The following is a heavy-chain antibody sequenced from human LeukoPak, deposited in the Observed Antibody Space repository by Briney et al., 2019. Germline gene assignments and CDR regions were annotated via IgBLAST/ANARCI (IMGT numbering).Heavy chain of an antibody. J-gene: IGHJ4*02. V-gene: IGHV1-24*01. CDR1: GYTLTELS. Sequence: ASVKVSCKVSGYTLTELSMHWVRQAPGKGLEWMGGFDPEDGETIYAQKFQGRVTITEDTSTDTAYMELSSLRSEDTAVYYCARGWLAETTVVTPYNYWGQGTLVTVSS. CDR2: FDPEDGET. D-gene: IGHD4-23*01. CDR3: ARGWLAETTVVTPYNY.